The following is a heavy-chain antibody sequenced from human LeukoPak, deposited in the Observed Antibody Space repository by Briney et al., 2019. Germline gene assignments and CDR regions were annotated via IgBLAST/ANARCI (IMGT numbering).Heavy chain of an antibody. CDR1: GYIFTNYV. CDR2: INTNTGNP. D-gene: IGHD3-22*01. J-gene: IGHJ4*02. CDR3: ARGDYDTHGYQTL. V-gene: IGHV7-4-1*02. Sequence: ASVKVSCKASGYIFTNYVLHWVRQAPGQGLEWMGWINTNTGNPTYAQGFTGRFVFSLDTSVSTAYLQISSLKADDTAMYYCARGDYDTHGYQTLWGQGTLVTVSS.